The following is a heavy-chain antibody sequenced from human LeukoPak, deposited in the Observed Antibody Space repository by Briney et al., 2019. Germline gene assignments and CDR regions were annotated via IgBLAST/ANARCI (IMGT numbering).Heavy chain of an antibody. CDR1: GGSLSGSY. CDR3: ARDHYDSSGYSLHAFDI. D-gene: IGHD3-22*01. Sequence: SETLSLTCAVYGGSLSGSYWSWIRQPPGKGLEWIGEINHSGSANYNPSLKSRVTLSIDKSKNQFSLNLNSVTAADTAVYYCARDHYDSSGYSLHAFDIWGQGTMVTVSS. CDR2: INHSGSA. V-gene: IGHV4-34*01. J-gene: IGHJ3*02.